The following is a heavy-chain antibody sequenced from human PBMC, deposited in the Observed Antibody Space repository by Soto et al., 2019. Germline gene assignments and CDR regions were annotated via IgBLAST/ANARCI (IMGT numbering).Heavy chain of an antibody. V-gene: IGHV4-31*03. CDR2: IYYRGST. D-gene: IGHD3-3*01. Sequence: PSETLSLTCTVSGGSISSGGYYWSGIRQHPGKGLEWIGYIYYRGSTYYNPSLKSRVTISVDTSKNQFSLKLSSVTAADTAMYYCALGIFGPRGDYMDVWGKGTTVTVSS. CDR3: ALGIFGPRGDYMDV. CDR1: GGSISSGGYY. J-gene: IGHJ6*03.